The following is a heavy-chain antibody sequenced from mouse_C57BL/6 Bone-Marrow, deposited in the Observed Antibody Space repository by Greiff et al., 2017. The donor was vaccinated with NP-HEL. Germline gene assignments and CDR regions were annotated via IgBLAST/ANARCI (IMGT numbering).Heavy chain of an antibody. J-gene: IGHJ4*01. CDR3: ARRGYYYGSSNAMDY. V-gene: IGHV1-82*01. CDR2: LYPGDGDT. CDR1: GYAFSSSW. Sequence: QVQLQQSGPELVKPGASVKISCKASGYAFSSSWMNWVKQRPGKGLEWIGRLYPGDGDTKYNGKFKGKATLTADKSSSTAYMQLSSLTSEDSAVYCCARRGYYYGSSNAMDYWGQGTSVTVSS. D-gene: IGHD1-1*01.